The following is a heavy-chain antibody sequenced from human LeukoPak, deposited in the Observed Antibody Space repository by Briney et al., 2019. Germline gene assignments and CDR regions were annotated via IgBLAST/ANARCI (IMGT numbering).Heavy chain of an antibody. V-gene: IGHV5-10-1*01. CDR3: ARLYQWSDY. CDR2: IDPSDSYT. Sequence: GESLKISCKASGYSFTRYWISWVRQMPGKGLQWVGRIDPSDSYTNYSPSFQGHVTVSADKSISTAYLQWSSLKATDTAMYYCARLYQWSDYWGQGTLVTVSS. D-gene: IGHD6-19*01. J-gene: IGHJ4*02. CDR1: GYSFTRYW.